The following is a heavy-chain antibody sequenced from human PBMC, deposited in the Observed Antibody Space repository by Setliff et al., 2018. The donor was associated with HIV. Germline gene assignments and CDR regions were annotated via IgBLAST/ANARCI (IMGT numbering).Heavy chain of an antibody. CDR2: IYASGST. CDR3: ARDNSYYYGSGSHYWYGMDV. V-gene: IGHV4-61*09. D-gene: IGHD3-10*01. J-gene: IGHJ6*01. Sequence: SETLSLTCTVSGGSINSGSYYWNWIRQPAGKGLEWIGHIYASGSTNYNPSLKSRVTMSVDTSKNQFSLKLNSLIAADTAVYYCARDNSYYYGSGSHYWYGMDVWGQGTTVTVSS. CDR1: GGSINSGSYY.